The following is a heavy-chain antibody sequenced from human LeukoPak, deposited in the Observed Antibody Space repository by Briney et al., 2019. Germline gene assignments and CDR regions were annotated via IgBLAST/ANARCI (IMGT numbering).Heavy chain of an antibody. CDR1: EFTCTTYS. CDR2: ISSSATYR. V-gene: IGHV3-21*01. D-gene: IGHD4-11*01. CDR3: ARVDYRGGGYFMDV. J-gene: IGHJ6*03. Sequence: GGSLRFSCAASEFTCTTYSMAWVRQAPGKGLEWVSSISSSATYRYYADSVNGRFTISRDDPKNSLYLQMNSLRAEDTAVYYCARVDYRGGGYFMDVWGRGTPVTVSS.